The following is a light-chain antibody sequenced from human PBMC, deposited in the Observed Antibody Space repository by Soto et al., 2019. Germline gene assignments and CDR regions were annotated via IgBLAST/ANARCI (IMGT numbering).Light chain of an antibody. CDR1: QSVSSSY. CDR3: QQYGIPPT. Sequence: EIVLTQSPGTLSLSPGERATLSCRSSQSVSSSYLAWYQQKPGQAPRLLIYDASNRATGIPDRFSGSGSGTDFTLTISRLEPADFAVYYCQQYGIPPTFGPGTKVEIK. CDR2: DAS. J-gene: IGKJ1*01. V-gene: IGKV3-20*01.